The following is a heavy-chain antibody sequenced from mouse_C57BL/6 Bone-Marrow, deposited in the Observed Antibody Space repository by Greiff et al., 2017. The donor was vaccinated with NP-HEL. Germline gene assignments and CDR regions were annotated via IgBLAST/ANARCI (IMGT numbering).Heavy chain of an antibody. CDR2: INPNNGGT. J-gene: IGHJ3*01. CDR3: ARGAQATWFAY. V-gene: IGHV1-26*01. D-gene: IGHD3-2*02. CDR1: GYTFTDYY. Sequence: EVQLVESGPELVKPGASVKISCKASGYTFTDYYMNWVKQSHGKSLEWIGDINPNNGGTSYNQKFKGKATLTVDKSSSTAYMELRSLTSEDSAVYYCARGAQATWFAYWGQGTLVTVSA.